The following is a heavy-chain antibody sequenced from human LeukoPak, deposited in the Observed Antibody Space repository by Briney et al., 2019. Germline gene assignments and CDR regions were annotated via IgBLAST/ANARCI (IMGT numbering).Heavy chain of an antibody. Sequence: GASVKVSCKASGYTFTGPYIHWVRQAPGQGLELMGWTNPTNGDTQYTQDFRGRVTMTRDTSFNTAYMEVSSLRSDDTAVYYCARVVDGAYDVWGQGTLVTVSS. CDR1: GYTFTGPY. J-gene: IGHJ4*02. CDR2: TNPTNGDT. V-gene: IGHV1-2*02. D-gene: IGHD2-8*02. CDR3: ARVVDGAYDV.